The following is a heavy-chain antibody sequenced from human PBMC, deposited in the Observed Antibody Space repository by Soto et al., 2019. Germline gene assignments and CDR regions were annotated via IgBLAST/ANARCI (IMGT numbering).Heavy chain of an antibody. V-gene: IGHV1-69*13. CDR3: ARALYYYGSGTPHYYYYYGMDV. J-gene: IGHJ6*02. CDR1: GGTFSSYA. Sequence: SVKVSCKASGGTFSSYAISWVRQAPGQGLEWMGGIIPIFGTANYAQKFQGRVTITADESTSTAYMELSSLRSEDTAVYYCARALYYYGSGTPHYYYYYGMDVWGQGTTVTVSS. CDR2: IIPIFGTA. D-gene: IGHD3-10*01.